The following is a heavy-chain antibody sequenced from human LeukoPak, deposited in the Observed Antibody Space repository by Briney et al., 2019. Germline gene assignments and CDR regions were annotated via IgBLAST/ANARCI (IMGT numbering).Heavy chain of an antibody. V-gene: IGHV3-30*18. CDR2: ISYDGSNK. CDR1: GFTFSSYG. J-gene: IGHJ4*02. D-gene: IGHD1-26*01. CDR3: AKGGGRSFDH. Sequence: GGSLRLSCAASGFTFSSYGMHWVRQAPGKGLEWVAVISYDGSNKYYADSVKGRFTISRDNSRNTLYLQMNSLRAEDTAVYYCAKGGGRSFDHWGQGTLVTVSS.